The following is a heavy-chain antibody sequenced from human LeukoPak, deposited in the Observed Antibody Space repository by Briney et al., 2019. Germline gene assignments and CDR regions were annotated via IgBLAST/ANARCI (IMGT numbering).Heavy chain of an antibody. J-gene: IGHJ4*02. CDR2: ISGSGGST. V-gene: IGHV3-23*01. CDR1: GFTFSSYA. CDR3: AKRPDVTFTMVRGVSFDY. D-gene: IGHD3-10*01. Sequence: RGGSLRLSCAASGFTFSSYAMSWARQAPGKGLEWVSAISGSGGSTSYADSVKGRFTISRDNSKNTLYLQMNSLRAEDTAVYYCAKRPDVTFTMVRGVSFDYWGQGTLVTVSS.